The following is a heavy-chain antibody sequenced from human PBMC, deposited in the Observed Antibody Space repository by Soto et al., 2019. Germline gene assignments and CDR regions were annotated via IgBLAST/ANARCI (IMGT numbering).Heavy chain of an antibody. CDR3: ARDKDAGGGMGY. V-gene: IGHV4-4*02. Sequence: SETLSLTCAVSGGSISSSNWWSWVRQPPGKGLEWIGEIYHSGSTNYNPSLKGRVTISVDKSKNQFSLKLSSVTAADTAVYYCARDKDAGGGMGYWGQGTLVTVSS. J-gene: IGHJ4*01. CDR1: GGSISSSNW. CDR2: IYHSGST. D-gene: IGHD1-20*01.